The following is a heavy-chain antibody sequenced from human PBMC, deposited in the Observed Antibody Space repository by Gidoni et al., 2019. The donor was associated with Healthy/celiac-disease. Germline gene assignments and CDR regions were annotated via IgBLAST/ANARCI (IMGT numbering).Heavy chain of an antibody. Sequence: MGGIIPIFGTANYAQKFQGRVTITADKSTSTAYMELSSLRSEDTAVYYCARPSGTYPGDAFDIWGQGTMVTVSS. J-gene: IGHJ3*02. V-gene: IGHV1-69*06. D-gene: IGHD1-26*01. CDR3: ARPSGTYPGDAFDI. CDR2: IIPIFGTA.